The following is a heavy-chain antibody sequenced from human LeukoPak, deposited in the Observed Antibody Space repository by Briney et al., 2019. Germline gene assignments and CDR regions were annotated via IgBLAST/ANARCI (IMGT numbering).Heavy chain of an antibody. CDR1: GYSFTSYW. CDR2: IYPGDSDT. CDR3: ARLHYYDSSGYYPLGAFDI. J-gene: IGHJ3*02. V-gene: IGHV5-51*01. D-gene: IGHD3-22*01. Sequence: GESLKISCKGSGYSFTSYWIGWVRQMPGKGLEWMGIIYPGDSDTRYSPSFQGQVTISADKSISTAYLQWSSLKASDTATYYCARLHYYDSSGYYPLGAFDIWGQGTMVTVSS.